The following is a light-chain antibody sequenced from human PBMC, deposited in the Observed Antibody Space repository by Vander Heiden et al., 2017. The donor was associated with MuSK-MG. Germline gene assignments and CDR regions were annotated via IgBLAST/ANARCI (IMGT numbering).Light chain of an antibody. J-gene: IGLJ2*01. V-gene: IGLV2-14*03. CDR3: TSYTSSSTVV. CDR2: NVS. CDR1: SSDVGGYNY. Sequence: QSALTQPASVSGSPGQSTTISCTGTSSDVGGYNYVSWYQQHAGKAHKLMIYNVSNRPSGVSNRFSGSKSGNTASLTISGLQAEDEADYYCTSYTSSSTVVFGGGTKVTVL.